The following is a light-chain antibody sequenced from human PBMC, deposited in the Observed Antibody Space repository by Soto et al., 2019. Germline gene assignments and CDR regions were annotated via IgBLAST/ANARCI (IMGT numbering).Light chain of an antibody. CDR1: SSDVGSYNL. J-gene: IGLJ1*01. V-gene: IGLV2-23*02. CDR3: CSYAGSSTV. CDR2: EVS. Sequence: SVLTRPASVSGSPGQPITISCTGTSSDVGSYNLVSWYQQHPGKAPKLMICEVSKRPSGVSNRFSGSKSGNTASLTISGLQDEDEADYYCCSYAGSSTVFGTGTKVTVL.